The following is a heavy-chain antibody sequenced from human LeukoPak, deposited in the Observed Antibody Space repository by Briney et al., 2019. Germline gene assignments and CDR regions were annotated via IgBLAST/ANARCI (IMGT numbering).Heavy chain of an antibody. D-gene: IGHD5-18*01. CDR1: GGSVSSGSYY. CDR3: AGPVDTASFDY. V-gene: IGHV4-61*01. CDR2: IYYSGST. J-gene: IGHJ4*02. Sequence: SETLSLTCTVSGGSVSSGSYYWSWIRQPPGKGLEWIGYIYYSGSTNYNPSLKSRVTISVDTSKNQFSLKLSSVTAADTAVYYCAGPVDTASFDYWGQGTLVTVSS.